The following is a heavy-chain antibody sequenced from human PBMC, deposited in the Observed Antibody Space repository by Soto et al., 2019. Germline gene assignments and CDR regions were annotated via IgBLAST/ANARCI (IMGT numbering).Heavy chain of an antibody. D-gene: IGHD6-6*01. CDR3: AAREYSSLFNYYYGMDV. CDR1: GGTFSSYA. Sequence: QVQLVQSGAEVKKPGSSVKVSCKASGGTFSSYAISWVRQAPGQGLEWMGGIIPIFGTANYAQKFQGRVTITADESTSTAYMELSSLRSEDTAVYYCAAREYSSLFNYYYGMDVWGQGTTVTVSS. CDR2: IIPIFGTA. J-gene: IGHJ6*02. V-gene: IGHV1-69*12.